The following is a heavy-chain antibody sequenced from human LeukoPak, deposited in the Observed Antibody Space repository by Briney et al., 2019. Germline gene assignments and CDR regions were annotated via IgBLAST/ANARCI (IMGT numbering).Heavy chain of an antibody. CDR2: ISGSGDST. CDR3: AKEAYYDGTGYFDF. Sequence: GGSLRLSCAASGSTFSNYAMTWVRQAPGKGLEWVSGISGSGDSTYYADSVKGRFTISRDNFKNTLFLQMNSLRAEDTAVYSCAKEAYYDGTGYFDFWGQGTLVTVSS. D-gene: IGHD3-22*01. CDR1: GSTFSNYA. J-gene: IGHJ4*02. V-gene: IGHV3-23*01.